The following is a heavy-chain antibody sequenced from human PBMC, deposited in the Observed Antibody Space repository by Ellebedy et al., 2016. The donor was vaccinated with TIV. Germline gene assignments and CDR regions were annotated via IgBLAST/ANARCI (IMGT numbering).Heavy chain of an antibody. J-gene: IGHJ4*02. CDR1: GFTFSRDW. CDR2: IKPDGSEM. V-gene: IGHV3-7*01. CDR3: ARDKGAMSTTLGSRFDY. D-gene: IGHD3-10*01. Sequence: GGSLRLXXAASGFTFSRDWMIWVRQAPGKGLEWVANIKPDGSEMHYVDSVMGRFTISRDDAKNSVYLQMSSLRVEDTAVYYCARDKGAMSTTLGSRFDYWGQGNLVSVSS.